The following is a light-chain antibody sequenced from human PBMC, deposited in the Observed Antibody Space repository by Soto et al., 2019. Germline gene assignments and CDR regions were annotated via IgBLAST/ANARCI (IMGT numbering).Light chain of an antibody. V-gene: IGLV2-14*01. CDR3: SSYTSSSTRV. J-gene: IGLJ3*02. CDR1: SSDVGGYNY. Sequence: QSALTQPASVSGSPGQSITISCTGTSSDVGGYNYVSWYQQHPGKAPKLMIYEVSNRPSGVSNRFSGSKSGKTASLTISGLQAEDEADNYCSSYTSSSTRVFGGGTKLTVL. CDR2: EVS.